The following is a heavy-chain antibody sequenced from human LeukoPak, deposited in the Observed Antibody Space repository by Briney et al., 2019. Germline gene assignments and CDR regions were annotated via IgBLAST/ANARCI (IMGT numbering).Heavy chain of an antibody. CDR1: GGSISSGYY. J-gene: IGHJ5*02. V-gene: IGHV4-38-2*02. D-gene: IGHD4-17*01. CDR2: IYHSGST. Sequence: SETLSLTCTVSGGSISSGYYWGWIRQPPGKGLEWIGSIYHSGSTYYNPSLKSRVTISVDTSKNQFSLKLSSVTAADTAVYYCARRTLTTAMDWFDPWGQGTLVTVSS. CDR3: ARRTLTTAMDWFDP.